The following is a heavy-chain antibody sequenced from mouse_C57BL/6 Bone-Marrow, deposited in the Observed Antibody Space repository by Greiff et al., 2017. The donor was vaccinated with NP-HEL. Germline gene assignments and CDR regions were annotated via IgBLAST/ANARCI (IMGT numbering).Heavy chain of an antibody. Sequence: QVQLQQPGAELVMPGASVKLSCKASGYNFTSYWMHWVKQRPGQGLEWIGEIAPSASYPNYNQKFKGKSTLTVDKSSSTAYMQLSSLTSEDSAVYYCARYPDGYWDYWGQGTTLTVSS. D-gene: IGHD2-3*01. V-gene: IGHV1-69*01. J-gene: IGHJ2*01. CDR3: ARYPDGYWDY. CDR2: IAPSASYP. CDR1: GYNFTSYW.